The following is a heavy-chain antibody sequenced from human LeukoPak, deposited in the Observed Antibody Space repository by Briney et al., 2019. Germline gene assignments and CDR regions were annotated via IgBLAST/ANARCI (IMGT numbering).Heavy chain of an antibody. CDR1: GGSLSSYY. J-gene: IGHJ6*02. CDR2: IYYSGST. D-gene: IGHD2-21*02. CDR3: ARVRLLSPFYYYGMDV. Sequence: SETLSLTCTVSGGSLSSYYWSWIRQPPGKGLEWIGYIYYSGSTNYNPSLKSRVTISVDTSKNQFSLTLSSVTAADTAVYYCARVRLLSPFYYYGMDVWGQGTTVTVSS. V-gene: IGHV4-59*01.